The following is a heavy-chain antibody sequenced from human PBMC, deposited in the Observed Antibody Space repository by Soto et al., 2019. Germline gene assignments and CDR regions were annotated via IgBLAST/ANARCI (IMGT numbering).Heavy chain of an antibody. J-gene: IGHJ6*02. D-gene: IGHD2-15*01. V-gene: IGHV4-39*01. CDR3: ARHHFYCTGGSCYLQAYHYYGLDV. CDR2: MFYFGST. Sequence: SETLSLTCTVFGGSSSSSSHYWGWIRQPPGKGLEWLGTMFYFGSTYYNTSLESRVTISVDPSKNQFSLKLSSVTAADTAVYYCARHHFYCTGGSCYLQAYHYYGLDVWGQGTTVT. CDR1: GGSSSSSSHY.